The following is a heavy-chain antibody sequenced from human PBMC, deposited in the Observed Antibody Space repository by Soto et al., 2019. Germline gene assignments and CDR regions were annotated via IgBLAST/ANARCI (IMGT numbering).Heavy chain of an antibody. CDR2: ISAYNGNT. CDR3: ARESSYYYCGMDV. V-gene: IGHV1-18*01. Sequence: QVQLVQSGAEVKKPGASVKVSCKASGYTFTSYGITWVRQAPGQGLEWMGWISAYNGNTNYAQKLQGRVTVTTDTSTSTAYMELRRLRSDDTAVYYCARESSYYYCGMDVWGQGTTVTVSS. J-gene: IGHJ6*02. CDR1: GYTFTSYG.